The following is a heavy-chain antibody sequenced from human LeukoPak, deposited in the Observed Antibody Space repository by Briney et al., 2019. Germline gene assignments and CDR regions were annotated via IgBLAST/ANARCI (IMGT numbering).Heavy chain of an antibody. CDR1: GFTFSSYS. CDR3: ARGGSKQQLFSYNWFDP. J-gene: IGHJ5*02. V-gene: IGHV3-21*01. CDR2: ISSSSSYI. D-gene: IGHD6-13*01. Sequence: GGSLRLSCAASGFTFSSYSMNWVRQAPGKGLEWVSSISSSSSYIYYADSVKGRFTISRDNAKNSLFLQMNSLRAEDTAVYYCARGGSKQQLFSYNWFDPWGQGTLVPVSS.